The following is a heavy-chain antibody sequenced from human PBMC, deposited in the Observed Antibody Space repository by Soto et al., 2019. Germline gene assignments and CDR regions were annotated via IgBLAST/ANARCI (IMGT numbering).Heavy chain of an antibody. V-gene: IGHV3-66*01. CDR1: GFRFSDYS. CDR3: ARAPTVTTNFDY. Sequence: GGSLRLSCAASGFRFSDYSMNWVRQAPGRGLEWVSIIYSGGTTYYSDSVKDRFTIYRDNSRNTLYLQMNSLRAEDTAVYYCARAPTVTTNFDYWGQGSLVTVSS. D-gene: IGHD4-17*01. J-gene: IGHJ4*02. CDR2: IYSGGTT.